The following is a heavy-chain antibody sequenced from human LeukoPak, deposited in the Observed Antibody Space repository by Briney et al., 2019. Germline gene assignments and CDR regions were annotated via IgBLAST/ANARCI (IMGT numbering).Heavy chain of an antibody. CDR1: GFTFSDFW. CDR3: ARSSGWPSLFDY. V-gene: IGHV3-7*01. CDR2: IKQDGSEK. Sequence: GGSLRLSCAAAGFTFSDFWMSWVRQAPGKGLEWVAIIKQDGSEKYYVDSVKGRFTISRDNAKNSLYLQMNSLRAEDTAVYYCARSSGWPSLFDYWGQGTLVTVSS. J-gene: IGHJ4*02. D-gene: IGHD6-19*01.